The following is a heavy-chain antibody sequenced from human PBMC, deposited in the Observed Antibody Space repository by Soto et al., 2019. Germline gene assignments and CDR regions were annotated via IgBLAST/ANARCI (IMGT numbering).Heavy chain of an antibody. Sequence: SETLSLTCTVSGGSISSSNYYWGWIRQPPGKGLEWIGSIYYIGSTYPNPSLKSRVTISVDTSKNQFSLKLSSVTAADTAVYYCARLGILTGYPRWSDPWGEGTLVTVSS. CDR2: IYYIGST. D-gene: IGHD3-9*01. CDR1: GGSISSSNYY. V-gene: IGHV4-39*01. CDR3: ARLGILTGYPRWSDP. J-gene: IGHJ5*02.